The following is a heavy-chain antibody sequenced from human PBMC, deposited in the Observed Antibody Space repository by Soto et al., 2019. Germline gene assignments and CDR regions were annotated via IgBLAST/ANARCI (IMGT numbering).Heavy chain of an antibody. Sequence: PSETLSLTCTVSGGSISSYYWSWIRQPPGKGLDWIGYIYYSGSTNYNPSLKSRVTISVDTSKNQFSLKLSSVTAADTAVYYCASALGSGYGPFTYYYYGMDVWGQGTTVTVSS. J-gene: IGHJ6*02. CDR2: IYYSGST. D-gene: IGHD5-12*01. CDR3: ASALGSGYGPFTYYYYGMDV. V-gene: IGHV4-59*01. CDR1: GGSISSYY.